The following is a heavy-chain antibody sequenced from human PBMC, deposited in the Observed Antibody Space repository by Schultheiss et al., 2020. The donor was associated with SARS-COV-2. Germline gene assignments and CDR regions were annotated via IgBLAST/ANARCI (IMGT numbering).Heavy chain of an antibody. CDR3: ARVMVRGGIRDY. CDR1: GFTFDDYA. J-gene: IGHJ4*02. V-gene: IGHV3-23*01. CDR2: ISGSGGST. D-gene: IGHD3-10*01. Sequence: GGSLRLSCAASGFTFDDYAMHWVRQAPGKGLEWVSAISGSGGSTYYADSVKGRFTISRDNSKNTLYLQMNSLRAEDTAVYYCARVMVRGGIRDYWGQGTLVTVSS.